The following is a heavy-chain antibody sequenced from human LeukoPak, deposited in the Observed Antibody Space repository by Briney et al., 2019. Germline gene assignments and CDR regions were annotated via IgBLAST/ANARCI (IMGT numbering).Heavy chain of an antibody. CDR2: ISSSSSNK. CDR3: AKDNQDIVVVVGATYNDNWNSLDY. Sequence: GGSLRLSCAASGFTFSSYSMNWVRQAPGKGLEWVSFISSSSSNKYYADSVKGRFTISRDSSKNSLYLQMNSLRAEDTAVYYCAKDNQDIVVVVGATYNDNWNSLDYWGQGTLVTVSS. V-gene: IGHV3-21*01. CDR1: GFTFSSYS. D-gene: IGHD2-15*01. J-gene: IGHJ4*02.